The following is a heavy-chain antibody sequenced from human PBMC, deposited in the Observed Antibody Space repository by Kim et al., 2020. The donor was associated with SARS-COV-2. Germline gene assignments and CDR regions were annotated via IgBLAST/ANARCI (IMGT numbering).Heavy chain of an antibody. CDR1: GGSFSGYY. J-gene: IGHJ4*02. CDR3: AILPRGSYFDY. D-gene: IGHD3-10*01. V-gene: IGHV4-34*01. Sequence: SETLSLTCAVYGGSFSGYYWSWIRQPPGKGLEWIGEINHSGSTNYNPTLKSRVTISVDTSKNQFSLKLSSVTAADTAVYYCAILPRGSYFDYWGQGNLV. CDR2: INHSGST.